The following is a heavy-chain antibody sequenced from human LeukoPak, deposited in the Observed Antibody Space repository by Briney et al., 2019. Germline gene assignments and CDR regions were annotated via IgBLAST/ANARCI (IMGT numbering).Heavy chain of an antibody. CDR3: ARGGSSSSAIDY. CDR1: GGSISSHY. J-gene: IGHJ4*02. D-gene: IGHD6-6*01. V-gene: IGHV4-59*11. Sequence: SETSSLTPTDPGGSISSHYWCWIRPPPGKGLEWIGHIFYRGRTNYNPSLKSRVTISVDTSKNQFSLKLSSVTAADTAVYYCARGGSSSSAIDYWGQGTLVTVSS. CDR2: IFYRGRT.